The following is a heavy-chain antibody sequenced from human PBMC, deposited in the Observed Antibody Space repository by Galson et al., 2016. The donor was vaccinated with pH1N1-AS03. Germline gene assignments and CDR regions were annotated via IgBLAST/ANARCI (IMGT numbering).Heavy chain of an antibody. CDR3: SSTPYYPFWSAYTPLDF. Sequence: SETLSLTCTVSGASVISGSYYWSWIRQPPGERLEWIGYISYSGSTNYNPSLKSRVTISVDTSNNQFSLRLSSVTAAETAVYCCSSTPYYPFWSAYTPLDFWGQGTLVTVSS. CDR2: ISYSGST. CDR1: GASVISGSYY. D-gene: IGHD3-3*02. V-gene: IGHV4-61*01. J-gene: IGHJ4*02.